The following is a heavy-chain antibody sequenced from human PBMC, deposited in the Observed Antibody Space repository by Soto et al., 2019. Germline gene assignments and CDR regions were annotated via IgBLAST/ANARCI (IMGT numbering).Heavy chain of an antibody. J-gene: IGHJ4*02. CDR2: INTSGGSP. D-gene: IGHD3-22*01. CDR3: ARVRHSSGYYYGY. V-gene: IGHV1-46*01. Sequence: QVHLVQSGAAVKKSGASVMVSCKASGYTFTSYYMHWVRKTPGQGLEWMGIINTSGGSPSYAQKFHVRVTMTRDTCASTVFTELSSVRSEATAVYYCARVRHSSGYYYGYWGQGTPVTVSS. CDR1: GYTFTSYY.